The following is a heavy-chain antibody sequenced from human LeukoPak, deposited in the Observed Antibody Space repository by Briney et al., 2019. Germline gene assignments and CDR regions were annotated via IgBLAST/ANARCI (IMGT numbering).Heavy chain of an antibody. V-gene: IGHV3-30-3*01. D-gene: IGHD3-16*01. Sequence: PGRSLRLSCAASGFTFSSYAMHWVRQAPGKGLEWVAVISYDGSNKYYADSVKGRSTISRDNSKNTLYLQMNSLRAEDTAVYYCALSFEALGYWGQGTLVTVSS. CDR3: ALSFEALGY. J-gene: IGHJ4*02. CDR1: GFTFSSYA. CDR2: ISYDGSNK.